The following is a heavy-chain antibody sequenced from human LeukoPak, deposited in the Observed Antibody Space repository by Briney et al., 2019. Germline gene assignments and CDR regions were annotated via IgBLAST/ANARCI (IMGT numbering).Heavy chain of an antibody. CDR1: GFTFSSYG. CDR2: IWYDGSNK. CDR3: ASYSGYDASFDY. D-gene: IGHD5-12*01. V-gene: IGHV3-33*01. Sequence: PGGSLRLSCAASGFTFSSYGMHWVRQAPGRGLEWAAVIWYDGSNKYYADSVKGRFTISRDNSKNTLYLQMNSLRAEDTAVYYCASYSGYDASFDYWGQGTLVTVSS. J-gene: IGHJ4*02.